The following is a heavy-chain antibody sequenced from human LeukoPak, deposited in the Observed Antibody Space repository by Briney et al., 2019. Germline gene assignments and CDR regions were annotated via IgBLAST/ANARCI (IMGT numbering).Heavy chain of an antibody. Sequence: IWYDXGNKYYADSVKGRFTISRDNSKNTLYLQMNSLRAEDTAVYYCARDGAYYYGSGTYYYYGMDVWGQGTTVTVSS. CDR3: ARDGAYYYGSGTYYYYGMDV. CDR2: IWYDXGNK. J-gene: IGHJ6*02. D-gene: IGHD3-10*01. V-gene: IGHV3-33*01.